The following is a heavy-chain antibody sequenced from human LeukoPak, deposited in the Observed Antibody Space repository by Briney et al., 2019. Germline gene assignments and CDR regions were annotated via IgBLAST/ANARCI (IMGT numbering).Heavy chain of an antibody. Sequence: SGTLSLTCAVSGGSISSSNWWSWVRQPPGKGLEWIGEIYHSGSTNYNPSLKSRVTISVDKSKNQFSLKLSSVTAADTAVYYCARDRPYYYDSSGYYFDYWGQGTLVTVSS. V-gene: IGHV4-4*02. CDR1: GGSISSSNW. J-gene: IGHJ4*02. D-gene: IGHD3-22*01. CDR2: IYHSGST. CDR3: ARDRPYYYDSSGYYFDY.